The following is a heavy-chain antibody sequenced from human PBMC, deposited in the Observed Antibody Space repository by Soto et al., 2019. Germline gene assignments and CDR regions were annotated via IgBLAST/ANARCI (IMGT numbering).Heavy chain of an antibody. Sequence: QVQLVQSGAEVKKPGASVKVSCKASGYTFTRYAMHWVRQAPGQRLEWMVWINAGNGNTQHSQKFQDRVTITRYTSASTAYMELSRLRFEDTAVYYCARGQDIGTNGVFFEGYYYYMDVWGKGTTVTVS. CDR2: INAGNGNT. J-gene: IGHJ6*03. D-gene: IGHD2-8*01. CDR1: GYTFTRYA. CDR3: ARGQDIGTNGVFFEGYYYYMDV. V-gene: IGHV1-3*01.